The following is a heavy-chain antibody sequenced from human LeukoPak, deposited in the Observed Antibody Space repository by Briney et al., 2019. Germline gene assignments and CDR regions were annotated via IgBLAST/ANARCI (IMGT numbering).Heavy chain of an antibody. CDR3: ARGVGPIRYFEWLYYFDH. CDR1: GASISSDGYS. J-gene: IGHJ4*02. CDR2: VYHSWRT. V-gene: IGHV4-30-2*01. D-gene: IGHD3-9*01. Sequence: PSESLSLTCAVSGASISSDGYSCSCIRQPPGGGLGWIGYVYHSWRTRYNPSLNRRVTMSVDTSKNQFSLILTSVTAADTALYFCARGVGPIRYFEWLYYFDHWGRGTLVTVSS.